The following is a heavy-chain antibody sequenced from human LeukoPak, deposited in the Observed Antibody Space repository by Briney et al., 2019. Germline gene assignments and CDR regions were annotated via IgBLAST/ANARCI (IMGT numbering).Heavy chain of an antibody. CDR1: GYTFTGYY. CDR2: MNPNSGNT. J-gene: IGHJ6*03. D-gene: IGHD2-2*01. V-gene: IGHV1-8*02. CDR3: ARTGCSSTSCYGAGYYYYMDV. Sequence: ASVKVSCKASGYTFTGYYMHWVRQAPGQGLEWMGWMNPNSGNTGYAQKFQGRVTMTRNTSISTAYMELSSLRSEDTAVYYCARTGCSSTSCYGAGYYYYMDVWGKGTTVTVSS.